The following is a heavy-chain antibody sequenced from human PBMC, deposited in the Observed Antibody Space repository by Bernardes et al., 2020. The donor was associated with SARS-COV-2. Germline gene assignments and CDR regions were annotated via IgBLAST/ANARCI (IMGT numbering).Heavy chain of an antibody. CDR2: INHSGST. J-gene: IGHJ5*02. D-gene: IGHD2-15*01. CDR1: GGSFSGYY. CDR3: ARGLTTLDIVVVVAFGSYWFDP. Sequence: SETLSLTCAVYGGSFSGYYWSWIRQPPGKGLEWIGEINHSGSTNYNPSLKSRVTISVDTSKKQFSLKLSSMTAADTAVYYCARGLTTLDIVVVVAFGSYWFDPWGQGTLVTVSS. V-gene: IGHV4-34*01.